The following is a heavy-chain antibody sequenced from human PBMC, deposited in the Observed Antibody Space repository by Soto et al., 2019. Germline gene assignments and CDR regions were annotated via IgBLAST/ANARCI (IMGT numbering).Heavy chain of an antibody. D-gene: IGHD6-13*01. CDR2: IYYSGST. V-gene: IGHV4-59*01. J-gene: IGHJ6*02. CDR3: AREGVSSSWYNYDGMDV. CDR1: GCSISSYY. Sequence: QVQLQESGPGLVKPSETLSLTCTVSGCSISSYYWSWIRQPPGKGLEWIGYIYYSGSTNYNPSLKSRVTISVDTSKNQFSLKLSSVTAADTAVYYCAREGVSSSWYNYDGMDVWGQGTTVTVSS.